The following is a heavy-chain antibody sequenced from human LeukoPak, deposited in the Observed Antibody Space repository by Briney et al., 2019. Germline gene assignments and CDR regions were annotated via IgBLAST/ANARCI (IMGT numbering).Heavy chain of an antibody. CDR3: ASFTPYYYDSSGAYAEYFQH. Sequence: PSETLSLTCTVSGGSISSYYWSWIRQPPGKGLEWIGYIYYSGSTNYNPSLKSRVTISVDTSKNQFSLKLSPVTAADTAVYYCASFTPYYYDSSGAYAEYFQHWGQGTLVTVSS. D-gene: IGHD3-22*01. CDR2: IYYSGST. J-gene: IGHJ1*01. V-gene: IGHV4-59*08. CDR1: GGSISSYY.